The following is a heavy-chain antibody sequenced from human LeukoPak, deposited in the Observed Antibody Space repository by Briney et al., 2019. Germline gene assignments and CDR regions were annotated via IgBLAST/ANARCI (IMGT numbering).Heavy chain of an antibody. D-gene: IGHD2-21*02. CDR1: GGTFSSYA. CDR2: IIPIFGTA. V-gene: IGHV1-69*13. Sequence: GASVTVSCAASGGTFSSYAISWVRQAPGQGLEWMGGIIPIFGTANYAQKFQGRVTITADESTSTAYMELSSLRSEDTAVYYCASSAYCGGDCYSRHWFDPWGQGTLVTVSS. CDR3: ASSAYCGGDCYSRHWFDP. J-gene: IGHJ5*02.